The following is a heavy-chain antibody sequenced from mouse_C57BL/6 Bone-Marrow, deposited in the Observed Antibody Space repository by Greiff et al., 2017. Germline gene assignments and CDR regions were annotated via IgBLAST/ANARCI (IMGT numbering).Heavy chain of an antibody. CDR1: GFNIKDDY. CDR2: LDPENGDT. V-gene: IGHV14-4*01. D-gene: IGHD1-1*01. CDR3: TPYYYGSSYGYFDV. Sequence: VQLQQSGAELVRPGASVKLSCTASGFNIKDDYMHWVKQRPEQGLEWIGWLDPENGDTEYASKFQGKATITSDTSSNTAYLQLSSLTSEDTAVYYCTPYYYGSSYGYFDVWGTGTTVTVSS. J-gene: IGHJ1*03.